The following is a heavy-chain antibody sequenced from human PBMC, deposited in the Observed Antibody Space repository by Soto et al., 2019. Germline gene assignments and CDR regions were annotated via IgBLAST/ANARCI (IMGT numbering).Heavy chain of an antibody. J-gene: IGHJ6*02. CDR2: IKQDGSEK. Sequence: EVQLVESGGGLVQPGGSLRLSCAASGFTFSSYWMSWVRQAPGKGLEWVANIKQDGSEKYYVDSVKGRFTIFRDNAKNSLYLQMNSLRAEDTAVYYCARVLVSGYCSGGSCPGFYGMDVWGQGTTVTVSS. V-gene: IGHV3-7*05. D-gene: IGHD2-15*01. CDR1: GFTFSSYW. CDR3: ARVLVSGYCSGGSCPGFYGMDV.